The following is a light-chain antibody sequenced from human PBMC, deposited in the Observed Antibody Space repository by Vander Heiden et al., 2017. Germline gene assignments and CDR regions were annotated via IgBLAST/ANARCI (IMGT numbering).Light chain of an antibody. CDR3: QQSFNTPHS. CDR2: AAS. Sequence: DLQMTQSPSSLSASVGDIVTITCRASQSIINYLNWYQQKPGKAPKLLIHAASSLQSGVPSRFTGSGSGTDFTLTISTLQPEDFATYYCQQSFNTPHSFGQGTKVEIK. J-gene: IGKJ1*01. V-gene: IGKV1-39*01. CDR1: QSIINY.